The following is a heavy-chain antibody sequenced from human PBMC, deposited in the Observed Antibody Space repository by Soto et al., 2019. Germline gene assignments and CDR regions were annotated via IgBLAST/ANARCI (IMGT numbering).Heavy chain of an antibody. CDR2: IYYSGST. J-gene: IGHJ6*02. CDR3: ARDMVVPAATTYYYYGMDV. CDR1: GGSISSGGYY. D-gene: IGHD2-2*01. V-gene: IGHV4-31*03. Sequence: QVQLQESGPGLVKPSQTLSLTCTVSGGSISSGGYYWSWIRQHPGEGLEWIGYIYYSGSTYYNPSLKSRVTISVDTSKNQFSLKLSSVTAADTAVYYCARDMVVPAATTYYYYGMDVWGQGTTVTVSS.